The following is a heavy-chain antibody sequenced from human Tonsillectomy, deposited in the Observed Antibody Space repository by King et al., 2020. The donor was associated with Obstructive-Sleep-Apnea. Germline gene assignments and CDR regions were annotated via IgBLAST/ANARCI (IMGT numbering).Heavy chain of an antibody. D-gene: IGHD3-10*01. Sequence: QLQESGPGLVKPSGTLSLTCAVSGGSISSTNWWSWVRQPPGKGLEWIGEIFHSGSTNYNPSLKSRVTISVDKSKNQFSLNLSSVTAADTAVYYCAEEVANYYYGLDGWGPGTTVTVSS. CDR3: AEEVANYYYGLDG. CDR1: GGSISSTNW. V-gene: IGHV4-4*02. J-gene: IGHJ6*01. CDR2: IFHSGST.